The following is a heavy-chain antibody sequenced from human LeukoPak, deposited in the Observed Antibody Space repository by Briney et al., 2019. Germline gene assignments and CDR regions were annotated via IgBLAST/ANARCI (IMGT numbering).Heavy chain of an antibody. CDR2: ISSSSSTI. D-gene: IGHD1-26*01. CDR3: ARIPWELLEYFDY. CDR1: GFTFCSYS. J-gene: IGHJ4*02. Sequence: QPGGSLRLSCAASGFTFCSYSMNWVRQAPGKGLEWVSYISSSSSTIYYADSVKGRFTISRDNAKNSLYLQMNSLRAEDTAVYYCARIPWELLEYFDYWGQGTLVTVSS. V-gene: IGHV3-48*01.